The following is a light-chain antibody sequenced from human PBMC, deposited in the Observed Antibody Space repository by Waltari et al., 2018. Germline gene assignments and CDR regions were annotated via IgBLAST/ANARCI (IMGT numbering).Light chain of an antibody. V-gene: IGLV1-44*01. Sequence: QSVLTQPPSASGTPGQRVTISCSGSSSNIGSNTVNWYQQLPGTSPKLLIYNNNQRPSGYPNRFSGSRSGTYAALAISGLQSEDEADYHCAAWDDSLNGHVVFGGGTKLTVL. CDR1: SSNIGSNT. CDR2: NNN. CDR3: AAWDDSLNGHVV. J-gene: IGLJ2*01.